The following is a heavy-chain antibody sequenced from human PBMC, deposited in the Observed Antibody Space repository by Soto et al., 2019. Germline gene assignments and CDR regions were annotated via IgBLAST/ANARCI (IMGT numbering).Heavy chain of an antibody. CDR2: ISYSGST. D-gene: IGHD3-3*01. V-gene: IGHV4-59*01. Sequence: SETLSLTCTVFGGSISSYYWSWIRQPPGKGLEWIGYISYSGSTNYNPSLKSRVTISVDTSKNQFSLKLSSVTAADTAVYYCARADTLFGVVTEFDYWGQGTLVTVSS. J-gene: IGHJ4*02. CDR1: GGSISSYY. CDR3: ARADTLFGVVTEFDY.